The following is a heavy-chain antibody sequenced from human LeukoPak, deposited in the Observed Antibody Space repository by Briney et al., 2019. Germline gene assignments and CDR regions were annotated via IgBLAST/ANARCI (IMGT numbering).Heavy chain of an antibody. V-gene: IGHV4-61*02. Sequence: SETLSLTCTVSGDSISSGDYYWSWIRQPAGKGLEWIGRISSSGSTNYNPSLKSRVTISVDTSKNQFSLKLSSVTAADTAVYYCARARGGYSGYDFDYWGQGTLVTVSS. J-gene: IGHJ4*02. D-gene: IGHD5-12*01. CDR2: ISSSGST. CDR1: GDSISSGDYY. CDR3: ARARGGYSGYDFDY.